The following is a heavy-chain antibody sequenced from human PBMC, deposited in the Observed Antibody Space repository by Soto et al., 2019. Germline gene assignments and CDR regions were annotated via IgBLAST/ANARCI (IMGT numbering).Heavy chain of an antibody. D-gene: IGHD6-19*01. CDR2: ISGSGTTA. CDR3: AKTTDGWFSAFEI. J-gene: IGHJ3*02. CDR1: GFVFSSYA. Sequence: EVQLLESGGGLVQPGGSLRLSCAASGFVFSSYAMSWVRQAPGKGLEWVSAISGSGTTAYYADSVKGRFIFSRDNPKNTMYRQMNSLRAEDTAVYFCAKTTDGWFSAFEIWGQATVVTVSS. V-gene: IGHV3-23*01.